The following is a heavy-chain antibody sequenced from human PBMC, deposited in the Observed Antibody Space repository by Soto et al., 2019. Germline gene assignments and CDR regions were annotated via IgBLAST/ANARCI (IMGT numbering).Heavy chain of an antibody. D-gene: IGHD1-26*01. Sequence: GGSLRLSCAASGFTFSSYAMSWVRQAPGKGLEWVSAISGSGGSTYYADSVKGRFTISRDNSKNTLYLQMNSLRAEDTAVYYCAKWEENWSVIRYGMDVWGQGTTVSVSS. CDR1: GFTFSSYA. CDR2: ISGSGGST. CDR3: AKWEENWSVIRYGMDV. J-gene: IGHJ6*02. V-gene: IGHV3-23*01.